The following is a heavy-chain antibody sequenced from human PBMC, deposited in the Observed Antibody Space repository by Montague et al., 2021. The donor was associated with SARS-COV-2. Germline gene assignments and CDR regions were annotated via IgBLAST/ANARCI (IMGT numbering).Heavy chain of an antibody. CDR3: ARDASASYYDIWTGFTPYNWFDP. J-gene: IGHJ5*02. D-gene: IGHD3-9*01. CDR2: INSDGSST. CDR1: GFTFSSYW. V-gene: IGHV3-74*01. Sequence: SLRLSCAASGFTFSSYWMHWVRQAPGKGLVWVSRINSDGSSTSYADSVKGRFTISRDNAKNTLYLQMNSLRAEDTAVYYCARDASASYYDIWTGFTPYNWFDPWGQGTLVTVSS.